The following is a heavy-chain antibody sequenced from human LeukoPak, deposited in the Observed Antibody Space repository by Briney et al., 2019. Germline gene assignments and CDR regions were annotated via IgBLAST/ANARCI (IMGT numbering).Heavy chain of an antibody. CDR3: AKADTSGSYFDH. CDR2: VSYGGTDK. J-gene: IGHJ4*02. D-gene: IGHD3-10*01. V-gene: IGHV3-30*18. CDR1: GFTFSSYG. Sequence: GGSLRLSCAASGFTFSSYGMHWVLQAPGKGLEWVGVVSYGGTDKYYADSVKGRFTISRDNSKNTLYLQMNSLRAEDTAVYYCAKADTSGSYFDHWGQGTLVPVSS.